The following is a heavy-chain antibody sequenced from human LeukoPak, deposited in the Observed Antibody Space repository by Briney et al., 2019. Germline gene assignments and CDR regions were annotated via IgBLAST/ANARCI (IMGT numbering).Heavy chain of an antibody. CDR1: GFTFSSYS. Sequence: PGGSLRLSCAASGFTFSSYSMNWVRQAPGKGLEWVSSISSSSSYIYYADSVKGRFTISRDNAKNSLYLQMNSLRAEDTAVYYCARDLAYYYDSSGGNWFDPWGQGTLVTVSS. CDR2: ISSSSSYI. CDR3: ARDLAYYYDSSGGNWFDP. V-gene: IGHV3-21*01. J-gene: IGHJ5*02. D-gene: IGHD3-22*01.